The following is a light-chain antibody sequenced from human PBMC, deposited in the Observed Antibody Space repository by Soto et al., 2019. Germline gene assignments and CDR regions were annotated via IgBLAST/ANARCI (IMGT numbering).Light chain of an antibody. Sequence: QSVLTQPASVSGSPGQSITISCTGTSSDLGGYNYVSWYQQHPGKAPKVMIYEVSNRPSGVSNRFSGSKSGNTASLTISGLQAEDEADYSCSSYTSSSTLVFGGGTKLTVL. CDR2: EVS. J-gene: IGLJ2*01. CDR3: SSYTSSSTLV. CDR1: SSDLGGYNY. V-gene: IGLV2-14*01.